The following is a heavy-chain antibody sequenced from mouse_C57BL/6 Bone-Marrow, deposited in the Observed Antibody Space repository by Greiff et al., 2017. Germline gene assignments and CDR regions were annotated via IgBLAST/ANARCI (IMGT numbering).Heavy chain of an antibody. Sequence: DVQLQESGAELVKPGASVKLSCTASGFNIKDYYMHWVKQRTEQGLGWIGRIDPEDGDTKYAPKFQGKATITADTSSNTAYLQLSSLTSEDTAVYYCAGRWLLAMDYWGQGTSVTVSS. CDR3: AGRWLLAMDY. CDR1: GFNIKDYY. J-gene: IGHJ4*01. V-gene: IGHV14-2*01. D-gene: IGHD2-3*01. CDR2: IDPEDGDT.